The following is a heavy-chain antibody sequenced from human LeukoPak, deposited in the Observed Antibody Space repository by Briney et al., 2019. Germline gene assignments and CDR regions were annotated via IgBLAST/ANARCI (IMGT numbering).Heavy chain of an antibody. D-gene: IGHD3-3*01. CDR2: INQDGREL. J-gene: IGHJ4*02. CDR1: GFTFSENW. CDR3: ARGVYYLDY. Sequence: GGSLRLSCVASGFTFSENWMTWVRQAPGKGLEWVANINQDGRELYYVDSVKGRFTISRDNAKNSLHLQMSSLRVEDTAVYYCARGVYYLDYWGQGTLVTVSS. V-gene: IGHV3-7*04.